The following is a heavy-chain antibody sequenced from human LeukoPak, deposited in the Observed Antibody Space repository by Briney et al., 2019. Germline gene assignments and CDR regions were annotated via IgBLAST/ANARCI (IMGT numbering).Heavy chain of an antibody. V-gene: IGHV4-59*01. CDR3: AREYSSSSEGIWFDP. Sequence: SETLSLTCAVSGVSIRSYFWSWIRQPPGRGLEWIGYIYYSGSTNYNPSLKSRVTISVDTSKSQFSLNLSSVTAADTAVYYCAREYSSSSEGIWFDPWGQGTLVTVSS. CDR1: GVSIRSYF. CDR2: IYYSGST. J-gene: IGHJ5*02. D-gene: IGHD6-6*01.